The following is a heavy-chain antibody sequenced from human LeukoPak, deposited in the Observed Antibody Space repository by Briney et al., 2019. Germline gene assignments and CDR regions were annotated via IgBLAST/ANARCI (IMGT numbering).Heavy chain of an antibody. D-gene: IGHD3-9*01. CDR2: INHSGST. CDR1: GGSFSGYY. Sequence: SETPSLTCAVYGGSFSGYYWSWIRQPPGKGLEWIGEINHSGSTNYNPSLKSRVTISVDTSKNQFSLKLSSVTAADTAVYYCARGHRYFDWLLYYVLNAFDIWGQGTMVTVSS. V-gene: IGHV4-34*01. J-gene: IGHJ3*02. CDR3: ARGHRYFDWLLYYVLNAFDI.